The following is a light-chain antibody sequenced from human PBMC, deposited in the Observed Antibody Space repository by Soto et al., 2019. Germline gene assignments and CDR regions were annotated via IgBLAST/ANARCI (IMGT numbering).Light chain of an antibody. CDR3: QQHDILPVT. CDR2: GAS. J-gene: IGKJ5*01. V-gene: IGKV3-20*01. Sequence: EIVLTQSPATLSLSPGERATLSCMASQSVGSFLAWYQQKPGQAPRLLISGASRRATGIPDRFSGAGSGTDFTLTISRLEPEDFALYYCQQHDILPVTFGQGTRLEIK. CDR1: QSVGSF.